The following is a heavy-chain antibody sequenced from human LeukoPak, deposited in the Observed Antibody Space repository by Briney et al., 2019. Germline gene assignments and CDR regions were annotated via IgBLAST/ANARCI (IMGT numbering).Heavy chain of an antibody. V-gene: IGHV3-21*01. D-gene: IGHD4-17*01. CDR1: GFTFSSYS. Sequence: PGGSLRLSCAASGFTFSSYSMNWVRQAPGKGLEWVSSISSSSSYIYYADSVKGRFTISRDNAKNSLYLQMNSLRAEGTAVYYCARVSQGDYPNFDYWGQGTLVTVSS. CDR3: ARVSQGDYPNFDY. CDR2: ISSSSSYI. J-gene: IGHJ4*02.